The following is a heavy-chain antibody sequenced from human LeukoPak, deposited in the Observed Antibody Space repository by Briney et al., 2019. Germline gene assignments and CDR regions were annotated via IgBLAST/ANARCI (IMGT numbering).Heavy chain of an antibody. J-gene: IGHJ4*02. CDR2: ISSSSSYI. D-gene: IGHD3-16*02. V-gene: IGHV3-21*01. Sequence: GGSLRLSCAASGFTFSSYSMNWVRQAPGKGLEGVSSISSSSSYIYYADSVKGRFTISRDNAKNSLYLQMNSLRAEDTAVYYCARVNSRGSYPDYWGQGTLVTVSS. CDR1: GFTFSSYS. CDR3: ARVNSRGSYPDY.